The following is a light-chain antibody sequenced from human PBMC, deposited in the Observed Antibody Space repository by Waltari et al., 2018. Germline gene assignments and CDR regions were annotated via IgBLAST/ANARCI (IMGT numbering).Light chain of an antibody. CDR1: HISSKS. Sequence: SYVLTQPPSVSVDPGKTARITCGGNHISSKSRHWYQQKPGQAPVLGIYYDSDWPSGIPERFSGSNSGNTATLTISRVEAGDEADYYCQVWDSSSDRFGGGTKLTVL. CDR2: YDS. V-gene: IGLV3-21*04. CDR3: QVWDSSSDR. J-gene: IGLJ2*01.